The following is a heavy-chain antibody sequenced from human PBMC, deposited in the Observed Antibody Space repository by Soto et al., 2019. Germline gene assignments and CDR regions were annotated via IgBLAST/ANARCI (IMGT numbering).Heavy chain of an antibody. CDR1: GYTFTSHD. V-gene: IGHV1-8*01. CDR3: ARVGYSGSTFDY. J-gene: IGHJ4*02. D-gene: IGHD1-26*01. CDR2: MNPNSGNT. Sequence: ASVKVSCKASGYTFTSHDINWVRQATGQGLEWMGWMNPNSGNTGYAQKFQGRVTMTRNTSISTAYMELSSLRSEDTAVYYCARVGYSGSTFDYWGQGTLVTVSS.